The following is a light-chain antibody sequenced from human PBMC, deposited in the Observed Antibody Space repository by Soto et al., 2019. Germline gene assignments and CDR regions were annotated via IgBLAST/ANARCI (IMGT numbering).Light chain of an antibody. Sequence: EIVMTQSPAMLSVSPGERATLSCRASQSVSSNLAWYQQKPGQAPRLLIYGASTRATGIPARFSGSGSGTEFTLIISSLQSEDFAVYYCQQYNNWPPWTFGQGTKVEIK. CDR3: QQYNNWPPWT. V-gene: IGKV3-15*01. CDR1: QSVSSN. J-gene: IGKJ1*01. CDR2: GAS.